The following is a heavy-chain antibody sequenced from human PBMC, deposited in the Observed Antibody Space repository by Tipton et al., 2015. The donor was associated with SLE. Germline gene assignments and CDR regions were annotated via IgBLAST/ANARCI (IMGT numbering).Heavy chain of an antibody. Sequence: TLSLTCAVYGGSFSGYYWSWIRQPPGKGLEWIGEINHSGSTNYNPTPKSRVTISVDTSKNQFSLKLSSVTAADTAVYYCARRGYDIPYYYYMDVWGKGTTVTVSS. D-gene: IGHD3-9*01. J-gene: IGHJ6*03. CDR3: ARRGYDIPYYYYMDV. CDR2: INHSGST. V-gene: IGHV4-34*01. CDR1: GGSFSGYY.